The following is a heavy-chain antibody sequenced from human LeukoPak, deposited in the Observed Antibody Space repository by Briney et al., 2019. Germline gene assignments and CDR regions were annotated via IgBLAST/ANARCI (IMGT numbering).Heavy chain of an antibody. Sequence: PSETLSLTCTVSGGSISTYYWNWIRQPPGKGLEWIGYIYYSGTTNYNPSLKSRVSMSVDTSKNQFSLKLSSVTAADTAVYYCARGAPFTYYYGSGSLDYWGQGTLVTVSS. CDR1: GGSISTYY. V-gene: IGHV4-59*12. J-gene: IGHJ4*02. CDR3: ARGAPFTYYYGSGSLDY. D-gene: IGHD3-10*01. CDR2: IYYSGTT.